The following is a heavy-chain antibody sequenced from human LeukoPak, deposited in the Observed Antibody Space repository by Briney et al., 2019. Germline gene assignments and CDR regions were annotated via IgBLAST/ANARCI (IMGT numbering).Heavy chain of an antibody. CDR1: GVSISSSNSY. V-gene: IGHV4-39*02. J-gene: IGHJ4*02. CDR3: ARGRYLTTLGGAAAGFLDY. D-gene: IGHD6-13*01. CDR2: IYYSGNT. Sequence: SGTLSLTCTVSGVSISSSNSYWGWIRQPPGKGLEWIGSIYYSGNTYYNASLKSQVSISIDTSKNQFSLRLTSVRAADTAVYYCARGRYLTTLGGAAAGFLDYWGQGTVVTVSS.